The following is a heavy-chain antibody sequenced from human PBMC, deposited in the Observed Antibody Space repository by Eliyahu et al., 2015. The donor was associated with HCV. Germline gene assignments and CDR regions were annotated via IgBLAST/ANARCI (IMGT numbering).Heavy chain of an antibody. V-gene: IGHV3-23*01. J-gene: IGHJ4*02. CDR2: IGGGGLST. CDR1: GFTFSNYA. Sequence: EVQLLESGGGLVQPGGSLRLSCAASGFTFSNYAMIWVRQAPGKGLEWVSAIGGGGLSTYYADSVKGRFTTSRDNSANMLYLQMNGLRAEDTAIYYCAKEGEGYRHWGQGTLVTVSS. CDR3: AKEGEGYRH. D-gene: IGHD3-16*01.